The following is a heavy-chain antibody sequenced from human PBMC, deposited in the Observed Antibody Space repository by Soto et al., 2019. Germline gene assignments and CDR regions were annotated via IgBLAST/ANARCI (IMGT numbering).Heavy chain of an antibody. Sequence: ASVKVSCKASGYTFTSYAMHWVRQAPGQRLEWMGWINADNGNTKYSQKFQGRVTMTTDTSTSTAYMELRSLRSDDTAVYYCARYYDSPVFDYWGQGTLVTVSS. CDR3: ARYYDSPVFDY. D-gene: IGHD3-3*01. CDR2: INADNGNT. CDR1: GYTFTSYA. V-gene: IGHV1-3*01. J-gene: IGHJ4*02.